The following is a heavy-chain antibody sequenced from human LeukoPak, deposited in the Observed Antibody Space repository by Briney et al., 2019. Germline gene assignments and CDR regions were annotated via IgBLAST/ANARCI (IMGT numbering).Heavy chain of an antibody. CDR3: ARDRNNWNDWGYYYYGMDV. CDR1: GFTFSSYA. CDR2: ISGSGART. J-gene: IGHJ6*02. V-gene: IGHV3-23*01. D-gene: IGHD1-20*01. Sequence: GGSLRLSCAASGFTFSSYAMSWVRQAPGKGLEWVSVISGSGARTSYADSVKGRFTISRDNAKNSLYLQMNSLRAEDTAVYYCARDRNNWNDWGYYYYGMDVWGQGTTVTVSS.